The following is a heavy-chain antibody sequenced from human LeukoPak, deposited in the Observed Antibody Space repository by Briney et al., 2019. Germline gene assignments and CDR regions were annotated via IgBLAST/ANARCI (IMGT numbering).Heavy chain of an antibody. CDR1: GFTFSSYA. D-gene: IGHD1-26*01. J-gene: IGHJ4*02. CDR2: ISGSGGST. V-gene: IGHV3-23*01. CDR3: ARDLSDAWELPDY. Sequence: GGSLRLSCAASGFTFSSYAMSWVRQAPGKGLEWVSAISGSGGSTYYADSVKGRFTISRDNSKNTLYLQMNSLRAEDTAVYYCARDLSDAWELPDYWGQGTLVTVSS.